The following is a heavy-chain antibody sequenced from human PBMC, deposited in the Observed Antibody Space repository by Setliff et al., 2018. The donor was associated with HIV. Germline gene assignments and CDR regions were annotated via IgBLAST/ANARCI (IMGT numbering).Heavy chain of an antibody. J-gene: IGHJ3*02. CDR1: GGTFSSYA. D-gene: IGHD6-6*01. Sequence: ASVKVSCKASGGTFSSYAISWVRQAPGQGLEWMGGINVGNDNTKYPQRLQDRVTIARDTSASTAYMELSSLRSEDTAVYYCARGHSSSAYDAYDIWGQGTMVTVSS. CDR3: ARGHSSSAYDAYDI. V-gene: IGHV1-3*01. CDR2: INVGNDNT.